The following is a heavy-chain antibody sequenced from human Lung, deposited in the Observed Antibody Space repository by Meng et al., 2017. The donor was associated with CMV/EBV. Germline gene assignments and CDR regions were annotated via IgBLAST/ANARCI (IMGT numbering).Heavy chain of an antibody. V-gene: IGHV4-31*03. Sequence: QVQLKESGPGLVKPSQTLSRTCTVSGGSISSGGYYWSWISQHPGKGLEWIGYIHSSGSTYYNPSLRSRLTISVDTSKNQFSLKLSSVTAADTAVYYCARASYGSGSPLGESWFDPWGQGTLVTVSS. CDR2: IHSSGST. CDR1: GGSISSGGYY. CDR3: ARASYGSGSPLGESWFDP. J-gene: IGHJ5*02. D-gene: IGHD3-10*01.